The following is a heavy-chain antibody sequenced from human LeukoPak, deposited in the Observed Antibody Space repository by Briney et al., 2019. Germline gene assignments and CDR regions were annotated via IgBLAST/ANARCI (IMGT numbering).Heavy chain of an antibody. Sequence: GGSLRLSCTTSGFTFSNYGMSWVRQAPGKGLEWVSAITGSSGWVYYADSVKGRFTISRDNSKNTLYLQMNSLRAEDTAIYYCASGRWELLQDCWGQGTLVTVSS. V-gene: IGHV3-23*01. J-gene: IGHJ4*02. CDR3: ASGRWELLQDC. CDR2: ITGSSGWV. D-gene: IGHD1-26*01. CDR1: GFTFSNYG.